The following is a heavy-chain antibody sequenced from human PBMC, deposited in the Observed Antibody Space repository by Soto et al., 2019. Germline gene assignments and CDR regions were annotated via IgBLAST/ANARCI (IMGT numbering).Heavy chain of an antibody. J-gene: IGHJ4*02. Sequence: QVQLQESGPGLVKPSVTLSLTCTVSGGSISSYYWSWIRQPPGKGLEWIGYIYYSGSTNYNPSLKSRVTISVDTSKNQFSLKLSSVTAADTAVYYCARESYDILTGLDYWGQGTLVTVSS. CDR3: ARESYDILTGLDY. D-gene: IGHD3-9*01. CDR1: GGSISSYY. V-gene: IGHV4-59*01. CDR2: IYYSGST.